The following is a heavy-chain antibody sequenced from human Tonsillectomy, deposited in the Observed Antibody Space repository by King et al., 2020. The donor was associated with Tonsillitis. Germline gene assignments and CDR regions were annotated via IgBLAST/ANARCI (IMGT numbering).Heavy chain of an antibody. CDR1: GGSISNYY. J-gene: IGHJ2*01. CDR2: VYNSGSS. CDR3: ARDFIDRWYFDL. Sequence: VQLQESGPGLVRPSETLSLTCTVSGGSISNYYWSWIRQPPGKGLEWIGYVYNSGSSYYNPSLKSRVTMSVDKSKNQISLKLSSVTAADTAVYLCARDFIDRWYFDLWGRGTLVTVSS. D-gene: IGHD3-16*02. V-gene: IGHV4-59*01.